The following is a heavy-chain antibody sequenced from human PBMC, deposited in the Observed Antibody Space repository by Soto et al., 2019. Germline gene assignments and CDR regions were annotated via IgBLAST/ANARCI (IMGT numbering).Heavy chain of an antibody. J-gene: IGHJ6*02. Sequence: PSETLSLTCTVSGGSVNSDSYYWSWIRQPPGKGLEWIGYIYYSGSTNYNPSLKSRVTISVDTSKNQFSLKLSSVTAADTAVYYCARSYFTHLGAGYYGMDVWGQGTTATVS. V-gene: IGHV4-61*01. D-gene: IGHD3-3*02. CDR2: IYYSGST. CDR1: GGSVNSDSYY. CDR3: ARSYFTHLGAGYYGMDV.